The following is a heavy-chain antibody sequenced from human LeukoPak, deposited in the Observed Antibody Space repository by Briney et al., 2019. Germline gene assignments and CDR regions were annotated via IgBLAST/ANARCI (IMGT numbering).Heavy chain of an antibody. J-gene: IGHJ4*02. CDR3: ARAYGDYVMYYFDY. CDR2: MLYDGNNR. D-gene: IGHD4-17*01. Sequence: GGSLRLSCAASGFTFSNFGMHWVRQAPGKGLERVAVMLYDGNNRYYADSVKGRFTISRDNSKSTLYLQMNSLRAEDTAVYYCARAYGDYVMYYFDYWGQGTLVTVSS. V-gene: IGHV3-33*01. CDR1: GFTFSNFG.